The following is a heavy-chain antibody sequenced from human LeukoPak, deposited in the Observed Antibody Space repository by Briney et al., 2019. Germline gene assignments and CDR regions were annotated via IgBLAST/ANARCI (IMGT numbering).Heavy chain of an antibody. J-gene: IGHJ4*02. CDR1: GGSISSGGYS. CDR3: ARGPYYDSSGYHTAHFDY. CDR2: IYHSGST. Sequence: SQTLSLTCAVSGGSISSGGYSWSWIRQPPGKGLEWIGYIYHSGSTYYNPSLKSRVTISVDRSKNQFSLKLSSVTAADTAVYYCARGPYYDSSGYHTAHFDYWGQGTLVTVSS. D-gene: IGHD3-22*01. V-gene: IGHV4-30-2*01.